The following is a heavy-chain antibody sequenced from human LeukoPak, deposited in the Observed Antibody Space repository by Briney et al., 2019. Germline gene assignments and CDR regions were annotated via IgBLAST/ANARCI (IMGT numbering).Heavy chain of an antibody. J-gene: IGHJ6*03. CDR3: AREGAITIFGVVNHYYMDV. V-gene: IGHV4-59*01. CDR1: GGSISSYY. Sequence: SETLSLTCTVSGGSISSYYWSWIRQPPGKGLEWIGYIYYSGSTNYNPSLKSRVTISVDTSKNQFSLKLSSVTAADTAVYYCAREGAITIFGVVNHYYMDVWGKGTTVTVSS. D-gene: IGHD3-3*01. CDR2: IYYSGST.